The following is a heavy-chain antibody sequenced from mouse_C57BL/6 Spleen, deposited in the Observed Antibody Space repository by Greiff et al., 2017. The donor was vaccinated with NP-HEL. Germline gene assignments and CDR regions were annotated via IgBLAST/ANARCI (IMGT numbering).Heavy chain of an antibody. CDR1: GYTFTNYW. Sequence: QVQLKQSGAELVRPGPSVKMSCKASGYTFTNYWIGWAKQRPGHGLEWIGDIYPGGGYTNYNEKFKGKATLTADKSSSTAYMQFSSLTSEDSAIYYCARYFDYDCAMDYWGQGTSVTVSS. D-gene: IGHD2-4*01. CDR2: IYPGGGYT. CDR3: ARYFDYDCAMDY. V-gene: IGHV1-63*01. J-gene: IGHJ4*01.